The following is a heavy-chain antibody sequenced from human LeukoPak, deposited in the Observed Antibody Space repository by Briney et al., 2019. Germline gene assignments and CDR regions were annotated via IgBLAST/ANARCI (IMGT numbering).Heavy chain of an antibody. CDR3: ARDSGQAFDY. CDR1: GGSISSGDYY. CDR2: IYYSGSS. V-gene: IGHV4-30-4*08. J-gene: IGHJ4*02. Sequence: SQTLSLTCTVSGGSISSGDYYWSWIRQPPGKGLEWSGYIYYSGSSYYNPSLKSRVTISVDTSKNQFSLKLSSVTAADTAVYYCARDSGQAFDYWGQGTLVTVSS.